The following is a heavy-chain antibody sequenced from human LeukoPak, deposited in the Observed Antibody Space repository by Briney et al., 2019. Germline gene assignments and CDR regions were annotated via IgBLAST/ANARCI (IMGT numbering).Heavy chain of an antibody. J-gene: IGHJ3*02. D-gene: IGHD7-27*01. Sequence: PGGSLRLSCAASGFTFSSYEMNWVRQAPGKGLEWVSYISSSGSTIYYADSVKGRFTISRDNAKNSLYLQMNSLRAEDRAVYYCARETGENAFDIWGQGTMVTVSS. V-gene: IGHV3-48*03. CDR2: ISSSGSTI. CDR1: GFTFSSYE. CDR3: ARETGENAFDI.